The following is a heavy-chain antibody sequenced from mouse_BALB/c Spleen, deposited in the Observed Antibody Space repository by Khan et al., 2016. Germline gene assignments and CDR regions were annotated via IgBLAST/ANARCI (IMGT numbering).Heavy chain of an antibody. CDR2: IWAGGST. Sequence: VQLLESGPGLVAPSQSLSITCTVSGFSLTTYGIHWVRQPPGKGLKWLGVIWAGGSTNYNSALMSRLSISKDNSKSQVFLKMNSLQTDDTAMYYCVRVQFGNYDYFDYWGQGTTLAVSS. J-gene: IGHJ2*01. CDR3: VRVQFGNYDYFDY. CDR1: GFSLTTYG. V-gene: IGHV2-9*02. D-gene: IGHD2-10*02.